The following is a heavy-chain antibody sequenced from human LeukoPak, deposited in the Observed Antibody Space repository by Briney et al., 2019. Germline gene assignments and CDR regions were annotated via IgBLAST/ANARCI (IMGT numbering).Heavy chain of an antibody. D-gene: IGHD3-10*01. CDR2: IYYTGST. CDR1: GGSISTTNYY. J-gene: IGHJ6*02. V-gene: IGHV4-39*01. CDR3: ARGRFSMVRGVIIDGMDV. Sequence: PSETLSLTCTVSGGSISTTNYYWGWIRQPPGKGLEWIGTIYYTGSTYYNPSLKSRVTISVDTSKNQFSLSLNSVTAADTAVYYCARGRFSMVRGVIIDGMDVWGQGTTVTVS.